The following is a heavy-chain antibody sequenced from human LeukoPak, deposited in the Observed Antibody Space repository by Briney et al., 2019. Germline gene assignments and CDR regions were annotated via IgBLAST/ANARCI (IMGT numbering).Heavy chain of an antibody. Sequence: SVKVSCKASGGTFSSYAISWVRQAPGQGLEWMGGIIPIFGTANYAQKFQGRVTITTDESTSTDYMELSSLRSEDTAVYYCARGAITIFGVASPRYYYYMDVWGKGTTVTVSS. CDR1: GGTFSSYA. D-gene: IGHD3-3*01. J-gene: IGHJ6*03. CDR3: ARGAITIFGVASPRYYYYMDV. V-gene: IGHV1-69*05. CDR2: IIPIFGTA.